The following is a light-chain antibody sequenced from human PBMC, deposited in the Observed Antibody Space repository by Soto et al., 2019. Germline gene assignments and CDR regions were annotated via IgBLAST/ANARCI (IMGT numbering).Light chain of an antibody. V-gene: IGKV3D-20*02. Sequence: EIVLTQSPGTLSLSLGERATLSFRASQSVTSSQVAWYQQKPGQSPRLLIYAASSRATGIPDRFSGSGSGTDFTLTISRLEPEDFAVYYCQQRSNWLFGQGTRLEI. CDR1: QSVTSSQ. J-gene: IGKJ5*01. CDR2: AAS. CDR3: QQRSNWL.